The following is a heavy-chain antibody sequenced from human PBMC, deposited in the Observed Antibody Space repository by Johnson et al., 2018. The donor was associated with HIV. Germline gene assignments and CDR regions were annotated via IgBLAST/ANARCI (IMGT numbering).Heavy chain of an antibody. CDR1: GFSFSDYY. D-gene: IGHD1-26*01. J-gene: IGHJ3*02. Sequence: QVQLVESGGGLVQPGGSLRLSCAASGFSFSDYYMHWVRQAPGKGLEWMTLLRYDGSNKYYADSVKGRFTISRDNSKNTLYLQMNSLRAEDTALYYCAKATEGEGLWAFDIWGQGTMVTVSS. CDR2: LRYDGSNK. V-gene: IGHV3-30*02. CDR3: AKATEGEGLWAFDI.